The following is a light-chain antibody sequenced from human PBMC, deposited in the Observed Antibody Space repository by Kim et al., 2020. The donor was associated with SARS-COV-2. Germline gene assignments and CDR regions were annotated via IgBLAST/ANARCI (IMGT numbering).Light chain of an antibody. J-gene: IGKJ4*01. Sequence: VAPGERAAFSGRARQGVSTHFAWYPQKPGQAPRLLIYGASTRATGIPARFSGSGSGTEFTLTISSLESEDFAVYYCQQYNNWPLTFGGGTKVDIK. CDR1: QGVSTH. CDR2: GAS. V-gene: IGKV3-15*01. CDR3: QQYNNWPLT.